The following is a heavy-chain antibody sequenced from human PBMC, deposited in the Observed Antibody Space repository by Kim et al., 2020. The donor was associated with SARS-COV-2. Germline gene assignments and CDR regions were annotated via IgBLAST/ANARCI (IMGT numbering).Heavy chain of an antibody. J-gene: IGHJ6*02. Sequence: SETLSLTCTVSGGSISSGSYYWSWIRQPAGKGLEWIGRIYTSGSTNYNPSLKSRVTISVDTSKNQFSLKLSSVTAADTAVYYCARDPWFRSGPRYCSSTSCPRVRYYYYGMDVWGQGTTVTVSS. CDR1: GGSISSGSYY. V-gene: IGHV4-61*02. CDR2: IYTSGST. CDR3: ARDPWFRSGPRYCSSTSCPRVRYYYYGMDV. D-gene: IGHD2-2*01.